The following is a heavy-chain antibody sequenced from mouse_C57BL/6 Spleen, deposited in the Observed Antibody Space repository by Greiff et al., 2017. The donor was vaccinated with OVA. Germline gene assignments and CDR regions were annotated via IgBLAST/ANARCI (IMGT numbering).Heavy chain of an antibody. CDR3: TETNDVGSSDN. CDR1: GFTFSNYW. J-gene: IGHJ2*01. D-gene: IGHD1-1*01. CDR2: IRLKSDNYAT. V-gene: IGHV6-3*01. Sequence: EVKLVESGGGLVQPGGSMKLSCVASGFTFSNYWMNWVRQSPEKGLEWVAQIRLKSDNYATHYAESVKGRFTISRDACKSSVELQMNTLRDEEAGSYDRTETNDVGSSDNWGQGTTLTVSS.